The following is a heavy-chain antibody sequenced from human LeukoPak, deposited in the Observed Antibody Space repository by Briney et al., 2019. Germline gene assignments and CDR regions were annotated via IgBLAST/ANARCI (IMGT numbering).Heavy chain of an antibody. D-gene: IGHD6-19*01. CDR1: GFTFSSYA. CDR2: ISGSGGST. V-gene: IGHV3-23*01. CDR3: AKDGYSSGWYWFDP. Sequence: PGGSLRLSSAAYGFTFSSYAMRWVRQAQGKWLEWVSAISGSGGSTYYADSVKGRFTISRDNSKNTLYLQMNSLRAEDTAVYYCAKDGYSSGWYWFDPWGQGTLVTVSS. J-gene: IGHJ5*02.